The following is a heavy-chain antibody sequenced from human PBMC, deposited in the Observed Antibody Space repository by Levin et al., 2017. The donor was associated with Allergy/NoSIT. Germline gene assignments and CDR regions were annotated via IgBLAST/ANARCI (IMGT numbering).Heavy chain of an antibody. CDR1: GDSISSSPYC. J-gene: IGHJ3*02. CDR2: IYNSGTT. D-gene: IGHD6-25*01. CDR3: ARGKGYSSARVAFDI. V-gene: IGHV4-39*07. Sequence: SQTLSLTCSVSGDSISSSPYCWGWVRQPPGKGLEWIGTIYNSGTTYSNPSLKSRVTISVDTSKNQFSLKLSSVTAADTAVYYCARGKGYSSARVAFDIWGQGTMVTVSS.